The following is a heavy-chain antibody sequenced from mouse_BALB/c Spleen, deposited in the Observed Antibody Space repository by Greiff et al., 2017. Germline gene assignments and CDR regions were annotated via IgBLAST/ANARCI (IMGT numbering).Heavy chain of an antibody. V-gene: IGHV5-6*01. CDR2: ISSGGSYT. CDR1: GFTFSSYG. D-gene: IGHD2-2*01. J-gene: IGHJ2*01. Sequence: EVQLVESGGDLVKPGGSLKLSCAASGFTFSSYGMSWVRQTPDKRLEWVATISSGGSYTYYPDSVKGRFTISRDNAKNTLYLQMSSLKSEDTAMYYCARHYGYDNYYYFDYWGQGTTLTVSS. CDR3: ARHYGYDNYYYFDY.